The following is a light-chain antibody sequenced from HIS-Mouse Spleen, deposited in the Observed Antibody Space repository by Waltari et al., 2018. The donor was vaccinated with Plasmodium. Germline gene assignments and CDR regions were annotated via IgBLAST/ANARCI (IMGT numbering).Light chain of an antibody. CDR2: KDS. CDR3: QSADSSGTWV. Sequence: SYELTQPPSVSVSPGQTARITCSGDALPKQYPYWYQQKPGQAPLLRIYKDSGRPTGIPGRFSGSSSGKTVTLTISGVQAEDEADYYCQSADSSGTWVFGGGTKLTVL. CDR1: ALPKQY. J-gene: IGLJ3*02. V-gene: IGLV3-25*03.